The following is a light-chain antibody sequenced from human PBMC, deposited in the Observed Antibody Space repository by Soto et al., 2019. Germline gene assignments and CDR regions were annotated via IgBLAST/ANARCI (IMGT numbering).Light chain of an antibody. J-gene: IGKJ2*01. CDR1: QRVTNSF. CDR2: GIS. Sequence: ENVLTQSPGTLSLSPGEGATLSCRASQRVTNSFFAWYQQKPGQAPRLLIYGISSRATGIPDRFSGSGSGTDFTLTISRLEPEDFVVYYCQQYSHLPHTFGQGTKLEV. V-gene: IGKV3-20*01. CDR3: QQYSHLPHT.